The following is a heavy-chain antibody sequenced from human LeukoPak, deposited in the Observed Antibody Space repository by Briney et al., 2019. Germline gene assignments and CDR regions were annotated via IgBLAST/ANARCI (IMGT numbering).Heavy chain of an antibody. J-gene: IGHJ4*02. CDR3: ARGFSGWYHNSNGY. D-gene: IGHD6-19*01. CDR1: GGSFSGYY. Sequence: SETLSLTCAVYGGSFSGYYWSWIRQPPGKGLEWIGEINHSGSTNYNPSLKSRVTMSVDTSKNQFSLKLSSVAAADTAVYYCARGFSGWYHNSNGYWGQGTLVTVSS. CDR2: INHSGST. V-gene: IGHV4-34*01.